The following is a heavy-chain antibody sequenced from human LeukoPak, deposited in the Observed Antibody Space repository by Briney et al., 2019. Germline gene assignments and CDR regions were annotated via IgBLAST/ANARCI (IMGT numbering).Heavy chain of an antibody. J-gene: IGHJ5*02. Sequence: SETLSLTCTVSGGSISSYYWSWIRQPPGKGLEWIGYIYYSGSTNYNPPLKSRVTISVDTSKNQFSLKLSSVTAADTAAYYCARVGYYYDSSGYSGPWFDPWGQGTLVTVSS. CDR2: IYYSGST. CDR3: ARVGYYYDSSGYSGPWFDP. CDR1: GGSISSYY. V-gene: IGHV4-59*01. D-gene: IGHD3-22*01.